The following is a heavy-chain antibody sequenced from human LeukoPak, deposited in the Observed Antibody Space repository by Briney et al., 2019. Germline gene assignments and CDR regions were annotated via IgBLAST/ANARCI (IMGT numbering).Heavy chain of an antibody. CDR2: IYYSGST. CDR3: ARHRDYPYYFDY. D-gene: IGHD4-11*01. Sequence: SETLSLTCTVSGGPISSSSYYWGWIRQPPGKGLEWIGSIYYSGSTYYNPSLKSRVTISVDTSKNQFSLKLSSVTAADTAVYYCARHRDYPYYFDYWGQGTLVTVSS. J-gene: IGHJ4*02. CDR1: GGPISSSSYY. V-gene: IGHV4-39*01.